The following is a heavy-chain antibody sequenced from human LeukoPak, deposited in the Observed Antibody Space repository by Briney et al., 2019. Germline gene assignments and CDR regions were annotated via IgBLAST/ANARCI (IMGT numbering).Heavy chain of an antibody. CDR3: ARVYCSGGSCYKKLALAPFDY. CDR1: GGSISSYY. CDR2: IYYSGST. J-gene: IGHJ4*02. D-gene: IGHD2-15*01. V-gene: IGHV4-59*01. Sequence: SETLSLTCTVSGGSISSYYWSWIRQPPGKGLEWIGYIYYSGSTDYNPSLKSRVTISVDTSKNQFSLKLSSVTAADTAVYYCARVYCSGGSCYKKLALAPFDYWGQGTLVTVSS.